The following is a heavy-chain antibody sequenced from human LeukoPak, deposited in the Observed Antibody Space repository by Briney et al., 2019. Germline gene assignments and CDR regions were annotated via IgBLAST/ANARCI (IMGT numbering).Heavy chain of an antibody. CDR3: ARVAPIDY. V-gene: IGHV3-11*01. J-gene: IGHJ4*02. Sequence: GGSLRLSCAASGFTFSDYFMTWIRQAPGKGPEWVSYISSSGSPMYYADSVKGRFSISRDNAKNFVYLQMGSLRADDTAVYYCARVAPIDYWGQGILVTVSS. CDR1: GFTFSDYF. CDR2: ISSSGSPM.